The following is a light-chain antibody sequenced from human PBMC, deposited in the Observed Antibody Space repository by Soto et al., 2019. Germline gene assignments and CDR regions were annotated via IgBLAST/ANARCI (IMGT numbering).Light chain of an antibody. CDR3: QQFHHSPWT. CDR2: DAS. CDR1: QSVSSN. V-gene: IGKV3-15*01. J-gene: IGKJ1*01. Sequence: EIVMTQSPATLSLSPGERATLSCRASQSVSSNLAWYQHKPGQPPSLLIYDASTRATGIPARFSGRGSGTDFTLTISGLQSEDFAVYYCQQFHHSPWTSGQGTKVEIK.